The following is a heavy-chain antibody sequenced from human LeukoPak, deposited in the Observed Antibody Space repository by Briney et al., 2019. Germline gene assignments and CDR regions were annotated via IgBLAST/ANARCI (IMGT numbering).Heavy chain of an antibody. V-gene: IGHV3-23*01. CDR1: GFTFSSYG. CDR2: ISGSGGST. J-gene: IGHJ4*02. Sequence: PGGSLRLSCAASGFTFSSYGMSWVRQAPGKGLEWVSAISGSGGSTYYADSVKGRFTISRDNAKNSLYLQMNSLRAEDTAVYYCARDATEVTRLDYWGQGILVTVSS. CDR3: ARDATEVTRLDY. D-gene: IGHD5-18*01.